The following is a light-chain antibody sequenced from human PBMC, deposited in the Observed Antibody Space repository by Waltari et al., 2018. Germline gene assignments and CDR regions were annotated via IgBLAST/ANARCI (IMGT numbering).Light chain of an antibody. CDR3: QQYSDWPLT. CDR1: QSVAIS. V-gene: IGKV3-15*01. CDR2: DAS. Sequence: ETVMTQSPATLSVSPGERATLSCRASQSVAISLAWYQQKPGQTPRLVIYDASTRATGIPARFSGSGSGTEFTLTIGSLQSEDFAVYYCQQYSDWPLTFGGGTRVEIK. J-gene: IGKJ4*01.